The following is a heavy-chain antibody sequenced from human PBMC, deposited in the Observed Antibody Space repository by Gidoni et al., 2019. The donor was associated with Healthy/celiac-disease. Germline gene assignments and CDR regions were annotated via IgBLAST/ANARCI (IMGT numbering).Heavy chain of an antibody. V-gene: IGHV3-9*01. CDR1: GFTFDDYA. CDR2: ISWNSGSI. Sequence: EVQLVESGGGLVQPGRSLRLSCAASGFTFDDYAMHWVRQAPGKGLGWFSGISWNSGSIGYADSVKGRFTISRDNAKNSLYLQMNSLRAENTAWYYCAKGGAGELLQLPDYWGQGTLVTVSS. D-gene: IGHD1-26*01. CDR3: AKGGAGELLQLPDY. J-gene: IGHJ4*02.